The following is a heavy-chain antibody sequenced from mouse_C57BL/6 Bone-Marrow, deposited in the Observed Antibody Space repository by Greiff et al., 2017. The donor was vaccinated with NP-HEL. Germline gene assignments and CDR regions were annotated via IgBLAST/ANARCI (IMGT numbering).Heavy chain of an antibody. V-gene: IGHV1-82*01. J-gene: IGHJ4*01. CDR3: ACYYYGSSYVAMDY. Sequence: QVQLKQSGPELVKPGASVKISCKASGYAFSSSWMNWVKQRPGKGLEWIGRIYPGDGDTNYNGKFKGKATLTADKSSSTAYMQLSSLTSEDSAVYFCACYYYGSSYVAMDYWGQGTSVTVSS. CDR2: IYPGDGDT. CDR1: GYAFSSSW. D-gene: IGHD1-1*01.